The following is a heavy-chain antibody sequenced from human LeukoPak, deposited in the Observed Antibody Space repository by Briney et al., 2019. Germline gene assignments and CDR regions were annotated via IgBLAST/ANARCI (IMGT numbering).Heavy chain of an antibody. V-gene: IGHV4-34*09. CDR3: ARGFHYYDSSGYDYNWFDP. D-gene: IGHD3-22*01. CDR2: IYYSGST. J-gene: IGHJ5*02. CDR1: VGSFSGYY. Sequence: SETLSLTCAVYVGSFSGYYWSWIRQPPGKGLEWIGYIYYSGSTYYNPSLKSRVTISVDTSKNQFSLKLSSVTAADTAVYYCARGFHYYDSSGYDYNWFDPWGQGTLVTVSS.